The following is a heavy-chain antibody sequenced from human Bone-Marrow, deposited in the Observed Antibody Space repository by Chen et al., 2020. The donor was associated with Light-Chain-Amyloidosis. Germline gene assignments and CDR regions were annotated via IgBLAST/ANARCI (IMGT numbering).Heavy chain of an antibody. CDR3: ARRRDGYNFDY. D-gene: IGHD5-12*01. Sequence: EVQLEQSGPEVKKPGESRKIPLKGSGYPFPIYWIGWVRQMPGKGLEWMGVIYPDDSDARYSPSFEGQVTISADKSITTAYLQWRSLKASDTAMYYCARRRDGYNFDYWGQGTLVTVSS. CDR2: IYPDDSDA. J-gene: IGHJ4*02. CDR1: GYPFPIYW. V-gene: IGHV5-51*01.